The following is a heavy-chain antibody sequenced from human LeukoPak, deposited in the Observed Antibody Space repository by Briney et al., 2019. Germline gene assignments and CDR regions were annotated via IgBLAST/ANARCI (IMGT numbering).Heavy chain of an antibody. CDR3: ARDPADEYYYDSSGYYYGDY. J-gene: IGHJ4*02. CDR1: GYTFTSYD. CDR2: IIPIFGTA. D-gene: IGHD3-22*01. V-gene: IGHV1-69*13. Sequence: SVKVSCKASGYTFTSYDINWVRQATGQGLEWMGGIIPIFGTANYAQKFQGRVTITADESTSTAYMELSSLRSEDTAVYYCARDPADEYYYDSSGYYYGDYWGQGTLVTVSS.